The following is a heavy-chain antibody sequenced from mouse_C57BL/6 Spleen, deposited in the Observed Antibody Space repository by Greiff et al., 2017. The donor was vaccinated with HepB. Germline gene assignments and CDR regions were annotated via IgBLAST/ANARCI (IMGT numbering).Heavy chain of an antibody. CDR3: AKNYDHWYFDV. J-gene: IGHJ1*03. Sequence: VKLVESGPGLVQPSQSLSITCTVSGFSLTSYGVHWVRQSPGKGLEWLGVIWRGGSTDYNAAFMSRLSITKDNSKSQVFFKMNSLQADDTAIYYCAKNYDHWYFDVWGTGTPVTVSS. CDR1: GFSLTSYG. D-gene: IGHD2-3*01. CDR2: IWRGGST. V-gene: IGHV2-5*01.